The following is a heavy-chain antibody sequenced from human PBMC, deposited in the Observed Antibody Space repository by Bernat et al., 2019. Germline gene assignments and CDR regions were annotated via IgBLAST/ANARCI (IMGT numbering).Heavy chain of an antibody. V-gene: IGHV3-15*07. Sequence: EVQLVESGGGLVKPGGSLRLSCAASGFTFSNAWMNWVRQAPGKGLEWVGRIKSKTDGGTTDYAAPVKGRFTISRDDSKNTLYLQMNSLKTEDTAVYYCTTDQITSFGVVINYYYYGMDVWGQGTTVTVSS. CDR1: GFTFSNAW. D-gene: IGHD3-3*01. CDR3: TTDQITSFGVVINYYYYGMDV. CDR2: IKSKTDGGTT. J-gene: IGHJ6*02.